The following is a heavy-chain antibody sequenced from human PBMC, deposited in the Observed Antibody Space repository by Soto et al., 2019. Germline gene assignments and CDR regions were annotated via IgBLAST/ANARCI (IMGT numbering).Heavy chain of an antibody. D-gene: IGHD2-15*01. CDR1: GFTFSSYA. V-gene: IGHV3-23*01. CDR3: AKWVGYIVVVVAALFDY. J-gene: IGHJ4*02. Sequence: EVQLLESGGGLVQPGGSLRLSCAASGFTFSSYAMSWVRQAPGKGLEWVSAISGSGGSTYYADSVKGRFTISRDNSKNTLYLQMNSLRAEDTAVYYCAKWVGYIVVVVAALFDYWGQGTLVTVSS. CDR2: ISGSGGST.